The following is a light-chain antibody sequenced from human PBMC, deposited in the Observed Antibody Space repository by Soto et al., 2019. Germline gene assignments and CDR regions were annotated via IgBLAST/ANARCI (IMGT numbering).Light chain of an antibody. V-gene: IGLV1-44*01. Sequence: QLVLTQPPSASGTPGQRVTISCSGGSSNIKTNGVSWYQQVPGAAPKLLIYSNNQRPSWAPDRFTGSKSGTSASLAIAGLQSEDEATYHCATWDDSLNGLIFGGGTKLTVL. J-gene: IGLJ2*01. CDR1: SSNIKTNG. CDR3: ATWDDSLNGLI. CDR2: SNN.